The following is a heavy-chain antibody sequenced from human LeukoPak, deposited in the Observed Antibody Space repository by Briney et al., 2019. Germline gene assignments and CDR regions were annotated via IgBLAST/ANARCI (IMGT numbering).Heavy chain of an antibody. CDR3: ASAGAGAFDI. D-gene: IGHD1-26*01. Sequence: GGSLRLSCAASGFTFSSYSMNWVRQAPGKGLEWVSSISSSSSYIYYADSVKGRFTISRDNAKNSLYLQTNSLRAEDTAVYYCASAGAGAFDIWGQGTKVTVSS. CDR2: ISSSSSYI. V-gene: IGHV3-21*01. CDR1: GFTFSSYS. J-gene: IGHJ3*02.